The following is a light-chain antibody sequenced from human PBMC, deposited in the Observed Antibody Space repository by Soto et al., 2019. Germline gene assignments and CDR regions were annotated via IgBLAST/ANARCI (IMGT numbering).Light chain of an antibody. CDR2: GAS. J-gene: IGKJ2*01. CDR3: QHYEDWPLYN. Sequence: EVVMTQSPGTLSVSPGERATLSCRASQNVRNNLAWYQHKPGQAPRLLIYGASTRATGIPARFSGSGSGTEFTLTISGLQSEDFAVYYCQHYEDWPLYNFGQGTRLDLK. CDR1: QNVRNN. V-gene: IGKV3-15*01.